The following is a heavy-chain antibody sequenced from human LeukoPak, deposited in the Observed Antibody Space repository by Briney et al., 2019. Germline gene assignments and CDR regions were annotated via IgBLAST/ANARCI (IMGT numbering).Heavy chain of an antibody. J-gene: IGHJ6*03. D-gene: IGHD1-1*01. CDR3: ARGTVLDHYYYYFDV. V-gene: IGHV3-20*04. CDR2: INWNGDDK. CDR1: GFTFDEYR. Sequence: GGSLRLSCAASGFTFDEYRMSWVRQAPGKGLEWVAGINWNGDDKDYADSVKGRFTISRHNAQNYLFLQMNSLRAEDTAFYYCARGTVLDHYYYYFDVWGKGTTVTVSS.